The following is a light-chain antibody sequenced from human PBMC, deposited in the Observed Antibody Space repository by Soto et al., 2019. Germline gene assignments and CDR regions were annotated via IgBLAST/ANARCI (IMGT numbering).Light chain of an antibody. CDR2: DAS. Sequence: DIQMTQSPSTLSASVGDRVTITCRASQSLSNWLAWYQQKPGKAPKLLIYDASSLETGVPSRFSGSGSGTEFTLTISSLQPDDFAIYYCQQYNSYSWTFGQGTKVDI. V-gene: IGKV1-5*01. J-gene: IGKJ1*01. CDR3: QQYNSYSWT. CDR1: QSLSNW.